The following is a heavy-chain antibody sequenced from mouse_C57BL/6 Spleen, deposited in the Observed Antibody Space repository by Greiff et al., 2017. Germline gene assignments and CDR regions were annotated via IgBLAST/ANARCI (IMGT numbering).Heavy chain of an antibody. Sequence: EVQGVESGGGLVKPGGSLKLSCAASGFTFSDYGMHWVRQAPEKGLEWVAYISSGSSIIYYADTVKGRFTISRDNAKNTLFLQMSSLRSEDTAMYYCAVSGTYYAMDYWGQGTTVTVSS. D-gene: IGHD4-1*01. CDR1: GFTFSDYG. V-gene: IGHV5-17*01. CDR2: ISSGSSII. CDR3: AVSGTYYAMDY. J-gene: IGHJ4*01.